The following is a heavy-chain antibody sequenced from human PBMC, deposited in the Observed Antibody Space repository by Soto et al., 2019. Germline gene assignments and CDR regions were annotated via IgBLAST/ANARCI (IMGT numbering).Heavy chain of an antibody. V-gene: IGHV3-33*01. CDR1: GFTFSSYG. D-gene: IGHD5-12*01. CDR2: IWYDGSNK. Sequence: GGSLRLSCAASGFTFSSYGMHWVRQAPGKGLEWVAVIWYDGSNKYYADSVKGRFTISRDNSKNTLYLQMNSLRAEDTAVYYCARDGAGRRVATIFFVWGQGTLVTVSS. CDR3: ARDGAGRRVATIFFV. J-gene: IGHJ4*02.